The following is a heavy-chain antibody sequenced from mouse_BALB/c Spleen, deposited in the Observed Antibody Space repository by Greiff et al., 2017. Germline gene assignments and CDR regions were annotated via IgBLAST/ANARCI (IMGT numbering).Heavy chain of an antibody. CDR2: INPYNDGT. J-gene: IGHJ4*01. V-gene: IGHV1-14*01. CDR1: GYTFTSYV. Sequence: VHVKQSGPELVKPGASVKMSCKASGYTFTSYVMHWVKQKPGQGLEWIGYINPYNDGTKYNEKFKGKATLTSDKSSSTAYMELSSLTSEDSAVYYCARTGTAMDYWGQGTSVTVSS. CDR3: ARTGTAMDY. D-gene: IGHD4-1*01.